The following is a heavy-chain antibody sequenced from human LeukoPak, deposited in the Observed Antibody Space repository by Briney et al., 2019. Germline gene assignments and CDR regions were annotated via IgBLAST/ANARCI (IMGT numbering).Heavy chain of an antibody. Sequence: PSETLSLTCTVSGGSISSGGYYWSWIRQPPGKGLEWIGYIYHSGSTYYNPSLKSRVTISVDRSKNQFSLKLSSVTAADTAVYYCARGGKTIFGVAGDYWGQGTLVTVSS. CDR2: IYHSGST. CDR3: ARGGKTIFGVAGDY. CDR1: GGSISSGGYY. J-gene: IGHJ4*02. D-gene: IGHD3-3*01. V-gene: IGHV4-30-2*01.